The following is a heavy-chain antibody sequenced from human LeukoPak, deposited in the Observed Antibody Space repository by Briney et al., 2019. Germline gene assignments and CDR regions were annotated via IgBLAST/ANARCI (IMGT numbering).Heavy chain of an antibody. D-gene: IGHD3-10*01. J-gene: IGHJ4*02. CDR2: VDPSGDIA. CDR1: GYTFIHYY. V-gene: IGHV1-46*01. Sequence: ASVKVSCKTSGYTFIHYYMHWVRQASGEGFEWMGIVDPSGDIATYAQKFQGRVTLTTDTSTSTFYMELSSLRSEDTAIYYCVRDSFGVRGFNHWGQGTPVTVSS. CDR3: VRDSFGVRGFNH.